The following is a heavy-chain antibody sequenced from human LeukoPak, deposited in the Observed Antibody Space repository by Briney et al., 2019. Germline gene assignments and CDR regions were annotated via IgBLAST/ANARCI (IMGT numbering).Heavy chain of an antibody. V-gene: IGHV4-34*01. Sequence: PSETLSLTCAVYGGSFSGYYWSWIRQPPGKGLEWIGEINHSGSTNYNPSLKSRVTISVDTSKNQFSLKLSSVTAADTAVYYCARGSVEMATIGAFDIWGQGTMVTVSS. CDR3: ARGSVEMATIGAFDI. J-gene: IGHJ3*02. D-gene: IGHD5-12*01. CDR1: GGSFSGYY. CDR2: INHSGST.